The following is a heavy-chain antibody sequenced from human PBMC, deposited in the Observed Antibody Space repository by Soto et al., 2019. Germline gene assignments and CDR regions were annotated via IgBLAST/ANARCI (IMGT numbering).Heavy chain of an antibody. J-gene: IGHJ4*02. V-gene: IGHV4-39*01. CDR1: GDSISSSTYY. CDR2: VYYSGST. CDR3: ARCTAGSCYRSDY. D-gene: IGHD2-15*01. Sequence: SETLSLTCTVSGDSISSSTYYWGWIRQPPGKGLEWIGSVYYSGSTYYNPSLRSRGTISVDTSKNQFSLKLTSVTPADTAVYFCARCTAGSCYRSDYWGQGTLVTVSS.